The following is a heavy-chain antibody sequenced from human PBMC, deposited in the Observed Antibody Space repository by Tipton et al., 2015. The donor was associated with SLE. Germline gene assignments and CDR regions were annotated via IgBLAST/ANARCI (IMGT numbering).Heavy chain of an antibody. CDR2: ISSSSSYI. Sequence: SLRLSCAASGFTFSSYSMNWVRQAPGKGLEWVSSISSSSSYIYYADSVKGRFTISRDNSNNTVYLQMNSLRGEDTAVYYCGRGVYSEGSVGMDVWGQGTTVTVSS. V-gene: IGHV3-21*01. D-gene: IGHD3-22*01. CDR1: GFTFSSYS. J-gene: IGHJ6*02. CDR3: GRGVYSEGSVGMDV.